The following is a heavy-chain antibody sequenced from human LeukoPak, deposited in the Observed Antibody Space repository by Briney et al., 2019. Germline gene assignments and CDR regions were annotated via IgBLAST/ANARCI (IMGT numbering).Heavy chain of an antibody. Sequence: GGSLRLSCAASGFTFSSYWMHWVRQVPGKGRVWVSRINSDGTTSYADSVKGRFTISRNNAKNTLYLQMNNLRVEDTAVYYCARDGSLPDYWGQGTLVTVSS. CDR1: GFTFSSYW. CDR3: ARDGSLPDY. CDR2: INSDGTT. J-gene: IGHJ4*02. V-gene: IGHV3-74*01.